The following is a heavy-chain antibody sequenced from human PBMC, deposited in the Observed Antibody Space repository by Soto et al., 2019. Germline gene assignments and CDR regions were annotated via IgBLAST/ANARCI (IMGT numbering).Heavy chain of an antibody. V-gene: IGHV3-23*01. CDR3: AKGQNSGTYRFYFDY. D-gene: IGHD1-26*01. J-gene: IGHJ4*02. CDR2: ISASGGST. Sequence: EVQLLESGGDLVQPGGSLRLSCAASGITLSSYAMSWVRQAPGKGPEWVSGISASGGSTSYADSVKGRFTIYRDNSKNTLYLQMNSLRADDTAVYHCAKGQNSGTYRFYFDYWGQGALVTVSS. CDR1: GITLSSYA.